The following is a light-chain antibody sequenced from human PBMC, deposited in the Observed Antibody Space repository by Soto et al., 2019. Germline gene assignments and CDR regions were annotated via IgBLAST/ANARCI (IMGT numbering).Light chain of an antibody. CDR1: QVISNY. Sequence: DIQMTQSPSSLSASVGDRVTITCRASQVISNYLAWYQQKPGKIPNLLTFAASTLQSGVPSRFSGSGSGTDFTLTISSLQPEDVATYYCQMYDSAPTWAFGQGTKVDIK. CDR2: AAS. V-gene: IGKV1-27*01. CDR3: QMYDSAPTWA. J-gene: IGKJ1*01.